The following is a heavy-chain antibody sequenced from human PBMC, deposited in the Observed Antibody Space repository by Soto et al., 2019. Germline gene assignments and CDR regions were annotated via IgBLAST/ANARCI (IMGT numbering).Heavy chain of an antibody. Sequence: VQLVESGGGLVKPGGSLRLSCAASGFTFSSYAMHWVRQAPGKGLEWVAVISYDGSNKYYADSVKGRFTISRDNSKNTLYLQMNSLRAEDTAVYYCARDWGSSSSGQPPDYWGQGTLVTVSS. J-gene: IGHJ4*02. CDR2: ISYDGSNK. CDR3: ARDWGSSSSGQPPDY. V-gene: IGHV3-30-3*01. CDR1: GFTFSSYA. D-gene: IGHD6-6*01.